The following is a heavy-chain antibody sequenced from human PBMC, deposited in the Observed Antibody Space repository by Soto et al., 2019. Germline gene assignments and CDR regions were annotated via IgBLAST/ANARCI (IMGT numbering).Heavy chain of an antibody. D-gene: IGHD2-2*01. V-gene: IGHV4-59*08. CDR1: GGSLSSYY. J-gene: IGHJ6*03. Sequence: ASETLSLTCTVSGGSLSSYYWSWIRQPPGKGLEWIGYIYYSGSTNYNPSLKSRVTISVDTSKNQFSLKLSSVTAADTAVYYCARQQADIVVVPAAPTGEVHYYYYMDVWGKGTTVTVSS. CDR3: ARQQADIVVVPAAPTGEVHYYYYMDV. CDR2: IYYSGST.